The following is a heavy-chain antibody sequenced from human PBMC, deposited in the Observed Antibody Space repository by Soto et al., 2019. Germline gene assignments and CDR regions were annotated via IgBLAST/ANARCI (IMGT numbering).Heavy chain of an antibody. CDR3: ARSYGSGSYWFDP. V-gene: IGHV4-30-4*08. J-gene: IGHJ5*02. CDR2: IYYSGST. CDR1: GGSISSGDYY. Sequence: SETLSLTCSVSGGSISSGDYYWSWIRQPPGKGLEWIGYIYYSGSTYYSPSLKSRPTISVDTSKNQFSLKLSSVTAADTAVYFCARSYGSGSYWFDPWGQGTLVTVSS. D-gene: IGHD3-10*01.